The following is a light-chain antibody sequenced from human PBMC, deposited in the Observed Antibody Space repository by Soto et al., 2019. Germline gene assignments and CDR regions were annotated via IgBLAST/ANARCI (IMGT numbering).Light chain of an antibody. CDR2: GAS. V-gene: IGKV3-15*01. CDR3: QQHGDSPIT. J-gene: IGKJ5*01. CDR1: QSVSSN. Sequence: ELVMTQSPSTLSVSPGERATLSCRASQSVSSNLAWYQQKHGQAPRLLIYGASTRATGIPARFSGSGSGTEFTLTISSLQSEDFAVYYCQQHGDSPITFGQGTRLEIK.